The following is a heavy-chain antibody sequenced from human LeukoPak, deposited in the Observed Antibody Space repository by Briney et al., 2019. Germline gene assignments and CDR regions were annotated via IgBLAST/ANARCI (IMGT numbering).Heavy chain of an antibody. CDR3: AKIGYSSSWSGNKDFDY. J-gene: IGHJ4*02. D-gene: IGHD6-13*01. CDR2: IFYDGSTT. CDR1: GFTFSNYH. Sequence: GGSLRLSCAASGFTFSNYHMHWVRQAPGKGLEWVAVIFYDGSTTYYADSVKGRFTISRDNSKNTVYLQMNSLRAEDTAVYYCAKIGYSSSWSGNKDFDYWGQGTLVTVSS. V-gene: IGHV3-30*18.